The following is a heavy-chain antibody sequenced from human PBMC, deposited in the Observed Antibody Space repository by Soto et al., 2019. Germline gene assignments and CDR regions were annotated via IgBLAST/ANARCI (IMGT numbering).Heavy chain of an antibody. CDR2: IYHSGST. D-gene: IGHD3-22*01. J-gene: IGHJ4*02. Sequence: SETLSLTCTVSGGSISSGGYSWSWIRQPPGKGLEWIGYIYHSGSTYYNPSLKSRVTISVDRSKNQFSLKLSSVTAADTAVYYCARGGRRYYYDSSGYSRFDYWGQGTLVTVSS. CDR3: ARGGRRYYYDSSGYSRFDY. V-gene: IGHV4-30-2*01. CDR1: GGSISSGGYS.